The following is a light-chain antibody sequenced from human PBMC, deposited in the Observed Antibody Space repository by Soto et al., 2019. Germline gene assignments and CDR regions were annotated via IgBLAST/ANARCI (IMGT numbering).Light chain of an antibody. V-gene: IGKV1-5*01. CDR3: QYDSS. CDR2: DAS. Sequence: DIQMTQSPSTLSASVGDRVTITCRASRSISNWLAWYQQRPGIAPKLLIFDASILQSGVPSRFSGSGSGTEFTLSISRLQTDDFATYYCQYDSSFGQGTKVDIK. CDR1: RSISNW. J-gene: IGKJ2*01.